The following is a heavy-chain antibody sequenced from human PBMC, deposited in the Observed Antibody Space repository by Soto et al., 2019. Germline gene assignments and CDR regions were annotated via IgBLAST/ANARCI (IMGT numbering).Heavy chain of an antibody. CDR2: IGGSGGNR. J-gene: IGHJ4*02. Sequence: DVQLLESGGGLVQPGGSLRLSCAASGFTFNAYAMTWVRQAPGKGLEWVSAIGGSGGNRYYAGSVRGRFTISRDNSKDTVDLQMNSLRVEDTAVYYCARVASDYINSVDHWRQGILVSVSS. CDR3: ARVASDYINSVDH. CDR1: GFTFNAYA. V-gene: IGHV3-23*01. D-gene: IGHD4-4*01.